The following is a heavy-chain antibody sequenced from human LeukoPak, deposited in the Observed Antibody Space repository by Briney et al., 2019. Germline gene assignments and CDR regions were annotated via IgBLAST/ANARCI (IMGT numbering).Heavy chain of an antibody. Sequence: SETLSLTCTVSGGSISSSSYYWGWIRQPPGKGLEWIGSIYYSGSTYYNPSLKSRVTISVDRSKNQFSLNVSSVTAADTAMYYAARGKGYDSPSGAFDIWGHGAMVTVSS. CDR3: ARGKGYDSPSGAFDI. J-gene: IGHJ3*02. CDR2: IYYSGST. D-gene: IGHD3-9*01. CDR1: GGSISSSSYY. V-gene: IGHV4-39*07.